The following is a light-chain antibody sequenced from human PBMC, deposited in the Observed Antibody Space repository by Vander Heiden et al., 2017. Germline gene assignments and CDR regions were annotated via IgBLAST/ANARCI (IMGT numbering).Light chain of an antibody. Sequence: QSALAQPAPVSGSPGHAITSCCTGTRSDVGSYNLVSWYQQHPGKAPNLMIYEVSKRPSGVSKRFSGSKSGNTASLTIAGLQAEDEADYYCCSYAGSSTLGVFGGGTKLTVL. V-gene: IGLV2-23*02. J-gene: IGLJ3*02. CDR3: CSYAGSSTLGV. CDR1: RSDVGSYNL. CDR2: EVS.